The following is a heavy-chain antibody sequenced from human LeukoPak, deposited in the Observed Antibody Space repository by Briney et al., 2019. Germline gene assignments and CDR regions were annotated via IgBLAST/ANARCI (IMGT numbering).Heavy chain of an antibody. CDR3: ARGPQWELARVWFDP. Sequence: ASVKVSCKASGFTFTDYFMHWVRQAPGQGLEWMGGMNPNSGNTGYAQKFQGRVTMTRNTSISTAYMELSSLRSEDTAVYYCARGPQWELARVWFDPWGQGTLVTVSS. V-gene: IGHV1-8*02. CDR1: GFTFTDYF. J-gene: IGHJ5*02. D-gene: IGHD1-26*01. CDR2: MNPNSGNT.